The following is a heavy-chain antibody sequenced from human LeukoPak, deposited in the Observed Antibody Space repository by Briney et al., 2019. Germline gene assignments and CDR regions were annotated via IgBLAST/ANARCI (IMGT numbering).Heavy chain of an antibody. J-gene: IGHJ5*02. D-gene: IGHD2-8*01. CDR2: ISSTSSTI. CDR1: EFAFSSYS. CDR3: ASQRQWDWFDP. Sequence: GGSLRLSCVASEFAFSSYSMKWVRQAPGKALEWVSYISSTSSTIDYADSVKGRFTISRDNAKNSLFLQMNSLRVDDTAVYYCASQRQWDWFDPWGQRTLVTVSS. V-gene: IGHV3-48*04.